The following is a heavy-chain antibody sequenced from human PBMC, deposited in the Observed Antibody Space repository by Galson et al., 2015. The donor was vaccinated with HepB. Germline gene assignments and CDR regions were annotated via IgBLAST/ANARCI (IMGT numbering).Heavy chain of an antibody. V-gene: IGHV1-46*03. D-gene: IGHD3-10*01. CDR3: ARDIPYYYGSGSRGMDV. Sequence: SVKVSCKASGYTFTSYYMHWVRQAPGQGLEWMGIINPSGGSTSYAQKFQGRVTMTRDTSTSTVYMELSSLRSEDTAVYYCARDIPYYYGSGSRGMDVWGQGTTVTVSS. J-gene: IGHJ6*02. CDR1: GYTFTSYY. CDR2: INPSGGST.